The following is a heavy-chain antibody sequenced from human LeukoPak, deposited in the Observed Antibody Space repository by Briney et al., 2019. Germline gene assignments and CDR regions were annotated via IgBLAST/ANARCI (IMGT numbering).Heavy chain of an antibody. D-gene: IGHD6-6*01. CDR1: GFTFSNYA. J-gene: IGHJ4*02. CDR3: AKGSSGWPYYLDS. Sequence: GGSLRLSCAASGFTFSNYAMSWVRQAPGMGLEWVSAIGSSGDSTYYADSVKGRFTVSRDNSKNTLYLQMNSLRAEDTTVYYCAKGSSGWPYYLDSWGQGTLVSVSS. CDR2: IGSSGDST. V-gene: IGHV3-23*01.